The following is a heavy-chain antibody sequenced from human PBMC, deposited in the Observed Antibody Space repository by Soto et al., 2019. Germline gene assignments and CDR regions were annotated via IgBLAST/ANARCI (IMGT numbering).Heavy chain of an antibody. CDR1: GYTFTSYD. Sequence: ASVKVSCKASGYTFTSYDINWVRQATGQGLEWMGWMNPNSGNTGYAQKFQGRVTMTRNTSISTAYMGLSSLRSEDTAVYYCARHRFASSGYNWKITIDAFDIWGQGTMVTVSS. J-gene: IGHJ3*02. CDR3: ARHRFASSGYNWKITIDAFDI. D-gene: IGHD1-1*01. CDR2: MNPNSGNT. V-gene: IGHV1-8*01.